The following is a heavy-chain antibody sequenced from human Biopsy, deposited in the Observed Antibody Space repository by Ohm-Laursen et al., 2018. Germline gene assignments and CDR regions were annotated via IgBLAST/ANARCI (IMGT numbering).Heavy chain of an antibody. CDR2: ISGSGGST. D-gene: IGHD2-2*02. V-gene: IGHV3-23*01. CDR1: GFSFDNYA. Sequence: GSLRLSCAASGFSFDNYAMNWVRQAPGKGLEWVSTISGSGGSTYYADSVKGRFTISRDASKNTLYLLMNSLRAEYTAMYYCAKGGYCTTTSCYMDVDYWGQGTLVTVSS. J-gene: IGHJ4*02. CDR3: AKGGYCTTTSCYMDVDY.